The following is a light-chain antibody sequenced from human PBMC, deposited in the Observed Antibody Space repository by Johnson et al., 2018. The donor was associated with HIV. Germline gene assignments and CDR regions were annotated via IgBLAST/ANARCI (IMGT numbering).Light chain of an antibody. CDR2: DND. CDR3: GTWDSGLGALYV. J-gene: IGLJ1*01. CDR1: SSNIGNNY. V-gene: IGLV1-51*01. Sequence: QSVLTQPPSLSAAPGQTVTISCSGSSSNIGNNYVSWYQQLPGTAPKLLIYDNDKLPSGIPDRFSGSKSGTSATLGITGLQTGDEADYYCGTWDSGLGALYVFGTGTKVTVL.